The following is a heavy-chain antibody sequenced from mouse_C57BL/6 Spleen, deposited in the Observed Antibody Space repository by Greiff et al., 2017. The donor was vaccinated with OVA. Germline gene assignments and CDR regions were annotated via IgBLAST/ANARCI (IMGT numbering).Heavy chain of an antibody. CDR3: TAGSKYGG. J-gene: IGHJ3*01. V-gene: IGHV6-6*01. CDR1: GFTFSDAW. D-gene: IGHD1-1*02. CDR2: IRNKANNHAT. Sequence: EVQVLQSGGGLVQPGGSMKLSCAASGFTFSDAWMDWVRQSTEQGLEWVAEIRNKANNHATYYAESGKGRLTISRDDSKSRVYLQITSLCAEDTGIYDYTAGSKYGGWGKGTLVSVAA.